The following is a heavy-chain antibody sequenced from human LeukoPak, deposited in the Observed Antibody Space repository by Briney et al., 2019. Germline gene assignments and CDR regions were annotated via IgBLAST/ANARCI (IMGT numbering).Heavy chain of an antibody. V-gene: IGHV3-23*01. D-gene: IGHD6-13*01. J-gene: IGHJ4*02. CDR2: ISGSGGST. Sequence: GSLRLSCAASGFTFSSYGMSWVRQAPGKGLEWVSAISGSGGSTYYADSVKGRFTISRDNSKNTLYLQMNSLRAEDTAVYYCAKDSARKGSSWYYFDYWGQGTLVTVSS. CDR3: AKDSARKGSSWYYFDY. CDR1: GFTFSSYG.